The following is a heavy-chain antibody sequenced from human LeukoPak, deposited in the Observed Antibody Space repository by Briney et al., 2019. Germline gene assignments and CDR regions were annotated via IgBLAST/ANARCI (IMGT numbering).Heavy chain of an antibody. CDR3: AKDGYSYGDSTGYFDY. CDR2: ISGSGSST. CDR1: GFTFSSYA. V-gene: IGHV3-23*01. Sequence: GVSLRLSCAVSGFTFSSYAMSWVRQAPGKGLEWVSAISGSGSSTYYAGSVKGRFTISRDSSKNTLYLQMNSLRAEDTAVYYCAKDGYSYGDSTGYFDYWGQGTLVTVSS. J-gene: IGHJ4*02. D-gene: IGHD5-18*01.